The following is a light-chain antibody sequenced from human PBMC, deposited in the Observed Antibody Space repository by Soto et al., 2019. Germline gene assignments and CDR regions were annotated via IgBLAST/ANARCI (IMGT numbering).Light chain of an antibody. J-gene: IGKJ3*01. V-gene: IGKV1-5*01. CDR1: QSISDR. CDR2: DAS. CDR3: QQYNTYSLSA. Sequence: DIQMTQSPSTLSASVGDRVTITCRASQSISDRLAWYQQKPGKAPNLLIYDASSLKSGVPSRFSGSGSGMDFTLIITSLQPDDFATCSCQQYNTYSLSAFGPGTKVDIK.